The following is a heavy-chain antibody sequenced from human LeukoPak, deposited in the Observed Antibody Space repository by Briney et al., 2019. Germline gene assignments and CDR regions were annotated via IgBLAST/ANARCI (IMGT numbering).Heavy chain of an antibody. CDR3: AKGGKWDVTPFDY. CDR1: GFTFTSYS. D-gene: IGHD1-26*01. CDR2: ISGGGGST. Sequence: PGGSLRLSCAASGFTFTSYSMNWVRQAPGKGLEWVSTISGGGGSTYYADSVKGRLTISRDNSKNTLYLQVNSLRAEGTAVYYCAKGGKWDVTPFDYWGQGTLVTVSS. V-gene: IGHV3-23*01. J-gene: IGHJ4*02.